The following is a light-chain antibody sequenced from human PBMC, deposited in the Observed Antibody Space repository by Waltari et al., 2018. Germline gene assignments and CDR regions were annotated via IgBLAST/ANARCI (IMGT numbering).Light chain of an antibody. Sequence: QSVLTQPPPVSGAPAQRVTIPCPGSSSNIGAGHAVHRSQPLPGTAPKLLIYGNSNRPSGVPDRFSGSKSGTSASLAITGLQAEDEADYYCQSYDSSLSGWVFGGGTKLTVL. CDR1: SSNIGAGHA. V-gene: IGLV1-40*01. CDR2: GNS. J-gene: IGLJ2*01. CDR3: QSYDSSLSGWV.